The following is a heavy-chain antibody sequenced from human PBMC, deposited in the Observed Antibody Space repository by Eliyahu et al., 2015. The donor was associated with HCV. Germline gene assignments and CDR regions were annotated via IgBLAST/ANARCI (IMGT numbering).Heavy chain of an antibody. CDR3: ASGGGGIAVAGTGGWFDP. J-gene: IGHJ5*02. Sequence: QVQLQESGPGLVQPSETLSLXCTVSGXSITTXYWGWXRQPPGKGXEWIGYIHXSGSTNYNPSLKSRVTISVDTSKNQFSLKLSSVTAADTAVYYCASGGGGIAVAGTGGWFDPWGQGTLVTVSS. D-gene: IGHD6-19*01. CDR2: IHXSGST. CDR1: GXSITTXY. V-gene: IGHV4-59*13.